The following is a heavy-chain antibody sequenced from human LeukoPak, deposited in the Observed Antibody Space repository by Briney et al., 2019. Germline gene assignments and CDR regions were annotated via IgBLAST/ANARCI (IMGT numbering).Heavy chain of an antibody. CDR1: GFTFTSFT. Sequence: GGSLRLSCAASGFTFTSFTVSWVRQTPGKGLEWVSSISGTGGNTYYADSVKGRFTTSRDNSRNTLYLQMNSLRAEDTAVYYCAKDHGVAVTGMYYWGQGTLVTVSS. CDR3: AKDHGVAVTGMYY. J-gene: IGHJ4*02. D-gene: IGHD6-19*01. CDR2: ISGTGGNT. V-gene: IGHV3-23*01.